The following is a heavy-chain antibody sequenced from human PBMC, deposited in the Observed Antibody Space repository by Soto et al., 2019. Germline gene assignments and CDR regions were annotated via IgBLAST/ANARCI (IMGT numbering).Heavy chain of an antibody. CDR3: TSSSWYPHYYYYYGMDV. CDR2: IKSETDGGTT. CDR1: EFSVGNAW. Sequence: GGSLILSCAASEFSVGNAWMRWVRQAPGKGLEWVGRIKSETDGGTTDYAAPVKGRFTISRDDSKNTLYLQMNSLKTEDTAVYYCTSSSWYPHYYYYYGMDVWGQGNTVTVS. D-gene: IGHD6-13*01. J-gene: IGHJ6*02. V-gene: IGHV3-15*01.